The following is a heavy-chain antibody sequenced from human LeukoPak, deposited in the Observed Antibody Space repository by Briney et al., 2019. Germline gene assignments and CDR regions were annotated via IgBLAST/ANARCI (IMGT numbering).Heavy chain of an antibody. D-gene: IGHD6-13*01. CDR2: FDPEDGET. J-gene: IGHJ3*02. V-gene: IGHV1-24*01. CDR3: ATDTYSSSWTHAFDI. CDR1: GYTLTELS. Sequence: VASVKVSCKVSGYTLTELSMHWVRQAPGKGLEWMGGFDPEDGETIYALKFQGRVTMTEDTSTDTAYMELSSLRSEDTAVYYCATDTYSSSWTHAFDIWGQGTMVTVSS.